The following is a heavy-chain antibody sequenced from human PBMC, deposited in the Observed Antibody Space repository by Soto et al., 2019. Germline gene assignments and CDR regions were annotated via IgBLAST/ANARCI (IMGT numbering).Heavy chain of an antibody. CDR2: IKQDGSEK. D-gene: IGHD2-2*01. Sequence: PGGSLRLSCAASGFTFSSYWMSWVRQAPGKGLEWVANIKQDGSEKYYVDSVKGRFTISRDNAKNSLYLQMNSLRAEDTAVYYCARDSAPGDQLPYYMDVWGKGTTVTVSS. V-gene: IGHV3-7*01. CDR3: ARDSAPGDQLPYYMDV. CDR1: GFTFSSYW. J-gene: IGHJ6*03.